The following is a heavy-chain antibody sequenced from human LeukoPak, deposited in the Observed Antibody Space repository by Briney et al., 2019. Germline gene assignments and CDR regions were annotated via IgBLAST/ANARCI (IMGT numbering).Heavy chain of an antibody. CDR1: GGSINSYY. D-gene: IGHD1-1*01. Sequence: SETLSLTCSVSGGSINSYYWSWIRQSPGKGLEWIGYIYYSGSTNYNPSLKSRVTISVDTSKNQFSLKLSSVTAADTAVHYCARHVRLQPFDYWGQGTLVTVSS. CDR2: IYYSGST. V-gene: IGHV4-59*08. CDR3: ARHVRLQPFDY. J-gene: IGHJ4*02.